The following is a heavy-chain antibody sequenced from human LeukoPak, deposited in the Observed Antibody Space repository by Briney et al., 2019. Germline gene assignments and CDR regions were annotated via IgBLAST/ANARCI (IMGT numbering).Heavy chain of an antibody. CDR2: IYYSGST. Sequence: SETLSLTCTVSGGSISSGGYYWSWIRQHPGKGLEWIGYIYYSGSTYYNPSLKSRVTISVDTSKNQFSLKLSPVTAADTAVYYCARDLSGQHAFDIWGQGTMVTVSS. CDR3: ARDLSGQHAFDI. J-gene: IGHJ3*02. V-gene: IGHV4-31*03. D-gene: IGHD2-15*01. CDR1: GGSISSGGYY.